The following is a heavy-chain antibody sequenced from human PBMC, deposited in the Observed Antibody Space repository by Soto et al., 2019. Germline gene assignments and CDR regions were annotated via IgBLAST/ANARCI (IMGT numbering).Heavy chain of an antibody. CDR3: ARDRRLYCSGGSCYSPDY. CDR1: GFTFSSYS. J-gene: IGHJ4*02. V-gene: IGHV3-21*01. D-gene: IGHD2-15*01. CDR2: ISSSSSYI. Sequence: GGSLRLSCAASGFTFSSYSMNWVRQAPGKGLEWVSSISSSSSYIYYADSVKGRFTISRDNAKNSLYLQMNSLRAEDTAVYYCARDRRLYCSGGSCYSPDYWGQGTLVTVSS.